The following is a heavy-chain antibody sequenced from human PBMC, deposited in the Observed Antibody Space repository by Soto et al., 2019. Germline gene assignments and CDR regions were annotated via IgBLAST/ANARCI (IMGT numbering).Heavy chain of an antibody. CDR1: VYIFTIYW. V-gene: IGHV5-51*01. CDR2: IYHGDSDT. D-gene: IGHD5-12*01. Sequence: GESLKISCKDSVYIFTIYWICWVRHMRVRGRGWMGIIYHGDSDTSYSPSFQGQVTNSADKSISTAYLQWSSLKASDTAMYYCARHGMRDGYNSAFDIWGQGTMVTVSS. J-gene: IGHJ3*02. CDR3: ARHGMRDGYNSAFDI.